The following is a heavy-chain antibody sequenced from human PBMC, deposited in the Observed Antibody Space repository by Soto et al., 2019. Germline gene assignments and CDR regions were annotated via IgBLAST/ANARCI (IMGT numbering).Heavy chain of an antibody. V-gene: IGHV4-4*07. CDR2: IDNSGST. D-gene: IGHD3-3*01. J-gene: IGHJ4*02. CDR1: GGSISNYF. CDR3: ARGGQDFWSGPFDY. Sequence: XETLSLTCTVSGGSISNYFCNWIRQPAGKGLEWIGRIDNSGSTNYNPSLKSRITMSADTSRNQFSLKLNSVTAADTAVYYCARGGQDFWSGPFDYWGQGALVTVSS.